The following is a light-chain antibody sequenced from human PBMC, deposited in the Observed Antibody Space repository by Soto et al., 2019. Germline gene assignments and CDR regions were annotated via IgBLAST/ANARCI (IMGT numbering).Light chain of an antibody. J-gene: IGLJ2*01. CDR2: LNNDGSH. Sequence: QAVVTQSPSASASLGASVRLTCTLSSGHSTYAIAWHQLQPEKGPRYLMNLNNDGSHIKGDGIPDRFSGSSSGAERYLTISSLQSEDEADYYCQTWGTGTVVFGGGTKVTVL. CDR3: QTWGTGTVV. V-gene: IGLV4-69*01. CDR1: SGHSTYA.